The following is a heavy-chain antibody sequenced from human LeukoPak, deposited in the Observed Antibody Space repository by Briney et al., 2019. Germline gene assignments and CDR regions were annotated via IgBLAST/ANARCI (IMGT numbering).Heavy chain of an antibody. D-gene: IGHD5-12*01. Sequence: GGSLRLYCVASGFSFNNYAMNWVRQAPGEGLEWVSLIIGSSGNTFYADSVKGRFTISRDKSKSTLYLQMNSLRPEDTAVYYCAKGSYDYIEIAYFDYWGQGSLVTVSS. J-gene: IGHJ4*02. CDR3: AKGSYDYIEIAYFDY. CDR1: GFSFNNYA. V-gene: IGHV3-23*01. CDR2: IIGSSGNT.